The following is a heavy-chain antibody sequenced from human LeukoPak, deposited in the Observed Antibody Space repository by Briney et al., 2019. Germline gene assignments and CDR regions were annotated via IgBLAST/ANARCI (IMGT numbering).Heavy chain of an antibody. V-gene: IGHV4-38-2*01. J-gene: IGHJ3*01. CDR2: IYHSEGT. CDR3: ARFDHVWETHGMDAFDL. D-gene: IGHD3-16*01. Sequence: PSETLSLTCGVSGYSISRGYSWGWIRQPPGKGLEWIGNIYHSEGTHYNPSLKSRVTISPDTSKNQFSLKLTSVTASDTAVYYCARFDHVWETHGMDAFDLWGQGTMVTVSS. CDR1: GYSISRGYS.